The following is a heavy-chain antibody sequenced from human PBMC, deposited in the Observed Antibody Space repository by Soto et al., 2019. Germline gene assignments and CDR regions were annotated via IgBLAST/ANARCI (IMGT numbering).Heavy chain of an antibody. CDR2: IVVGSGNT. CDR3: AADRGDDYDSSGYPYFQH. Sequence: SVQVSCKASGFTFTSSAVQWVRQARGQRLEWIGWIVVGSGNTNYAQKFQERVTITRDMSTSTAYMELSSLRSEDTAVYYCAADRGDDYDSSGYPYFQHWGQGTLVTFAS. CDR1: GFTFTSSA. D-gene: IGHD3-22*01. V-gene: IGHV1-58*01. J-gene: IGHJ1*01.